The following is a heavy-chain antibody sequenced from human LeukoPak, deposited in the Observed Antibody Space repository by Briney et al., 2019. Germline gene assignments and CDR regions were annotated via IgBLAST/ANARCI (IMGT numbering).Heavy chain of an antibody. V-gene: IGHV3-7*01. Sequence: GGSLRLSCAASGFTFGSYWMSWVRQSPVKGLEWVANINQDGSKKEYVDSVKGRFTISRDNAKNSLYLQMDSLRADDTAMYFRAREGGGGFDYWGQGTLVTVSS. D-gene: IGHD3-16*01. CDR2: INQDGSKK. CDR3: AREGGGGFDY. J-gene: IGHJ4*02. CDR1: GFTFGSYW.